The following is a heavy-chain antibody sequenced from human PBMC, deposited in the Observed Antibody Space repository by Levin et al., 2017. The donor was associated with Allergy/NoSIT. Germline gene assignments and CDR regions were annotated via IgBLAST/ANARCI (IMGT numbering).Heavy chain of an antibody. V-gene: IGHV3-30*18. J-gene: IGHJ4*02. CDR1: GFTFSSYG. CDR2: ISYDGSNK. CDR3: AKGMYSGSYAPFDY. D-gene: IGHD1-26*01. Sequence: PGGSLRLSCAASGFTFSSYGMHWVRQAPGKGLEWVAVISYDGSNKYYADSVKGRFTISRDNSKNTLYLQMNSLRAEDTAVYYCAKGMYSGSYAPFDYWGQGTLVTVSS.